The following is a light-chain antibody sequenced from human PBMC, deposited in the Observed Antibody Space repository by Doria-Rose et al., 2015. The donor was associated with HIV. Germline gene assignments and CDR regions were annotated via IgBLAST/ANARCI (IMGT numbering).Light chain of an antibody. CDR2: AAS. J-gene: IGKJ4*01. CDR1: QSTGSF. CDR3: QQSYSTPLT. Sequence: TQSPSSLSASVGDRVTITCRASQSTGSFLNWYQQKPGKAPKLLIYAASSLQNVVPSRFSGSGSGIDFTLTISSLQPEDFATYFCQQSYSTPLTFGGGTKVEIK. V-gene: IGKV1-39*01.